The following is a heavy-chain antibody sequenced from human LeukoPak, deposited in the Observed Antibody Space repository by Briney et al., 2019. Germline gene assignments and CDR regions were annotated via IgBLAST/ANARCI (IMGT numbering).Heavy chain of an antibody. Sequence: GASVKVSCKVSGYTLTELSMHWVRQAPGKGLEWMGGFDPEDGETIYAQKFQGRVTMTEDTSTDTAYMELSSLRSEDTAVYYCATGPAYYYDSSGYYLWWGQGTLVTVSS. CDR2: FDPEDGET. D-gene: IGHD3-22*01. CDR1: GYTLTELS. CDR3: ATGPAYYYDSSGYYLW. J-gene: IGHJ4*02. V-gene: IGHV1-24*01.